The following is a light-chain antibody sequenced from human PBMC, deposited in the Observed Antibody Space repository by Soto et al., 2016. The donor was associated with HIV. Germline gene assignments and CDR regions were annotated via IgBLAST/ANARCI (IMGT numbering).Light chain of an antibody. J-gene: IGKJ4*01. CDR3: LQDVTYPLS. V-gene: IGKV1-6*01. Sequence: AIQLTQSPSSLSASVGDRVTMTCRASQGIGDDLGWYQQKPGKAPKVLIYAASNLQSGVPSRFSGSASGTEFTLTISTLQPEDFATYYCLQDVTYPLSFGGGTKVDIK. CDR1: QGIGDD. CDR2: AAS.